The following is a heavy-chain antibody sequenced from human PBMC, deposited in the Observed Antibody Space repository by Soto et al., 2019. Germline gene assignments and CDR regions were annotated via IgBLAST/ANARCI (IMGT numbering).Heavy chain of an antibody. CDR2: IYSSGTT. D-gene: IGHD5-18*01. CDR1: GFTVTSNY. CDR3: ARVDTYDYYYAMDV. V-gene: IGHV3-53*02. Sequence: EVQLVETGGGLIQPGGSLSLSCAASGFTVTSNYMNWVRQAPGKGLEWVSIIYSSGTTYYADSVKGRFTISRDKSKNTLYLQMRYLRAEDTAIYYCARVDTYDYYYAMDVWGQGTTVTVSS. J-gene: IGHJ6*02.